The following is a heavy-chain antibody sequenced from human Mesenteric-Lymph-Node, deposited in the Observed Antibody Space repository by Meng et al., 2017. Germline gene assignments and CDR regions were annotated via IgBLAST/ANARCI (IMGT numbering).Heavy chain of an antibody. J-gene: IGHJ4*02. Sequence: GESLKISCAASGFTFSNFWMFWVRQAPGKGLEWLSYSSSTGTTIFYGDSVKGRFTISRDNARNSLYLQMNSLRVEDTAFYYCAKDIGGNHPFDYWGQGTLVTVSS. V-gene: IGHV3-48*03. CDR3: AKDIGGNHPFDY. D-gene: IGHD3-16*01. CDR1: GFTFSNFW. CDR2: SSSTGTTI.